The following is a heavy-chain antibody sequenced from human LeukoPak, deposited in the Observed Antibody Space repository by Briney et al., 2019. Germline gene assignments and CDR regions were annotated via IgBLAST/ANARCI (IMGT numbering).Heavy chain of an antibody. CDR1: GGTFNNYA. J-gene: IGHJ6*03. Sequence: GASVKVSCKASGGTFNNYAINWVRQAPGQGLEWMGGIIPKFGTANYAQKFQGRVTITADKSTSTAYMELSSLRSEDTAVYYCARGKQWLYYYYMDVWGKGTTVTVSS. V-gene: IGHV1-69*06. CDR3: ARGKQWLYYYYMDV. CDR2: IIPKFGTA. D-gene: IGHD6-19*01.